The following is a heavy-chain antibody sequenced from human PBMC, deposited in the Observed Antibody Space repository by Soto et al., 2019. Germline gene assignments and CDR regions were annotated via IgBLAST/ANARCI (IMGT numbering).Heavy chain of an antibody. Sequence: SETLSLTCTVSGGSISSYYRSWIRQPPGKGLEWIGYIYYSGSTNYNPSLKSRVTISVDTSKNQFSLKLSSVTAADTAVYYCARRTTIAALYYGMDGWGQGTTVTVSS. J-gene: IGHJ6*02. CDR3: ARRTTIAALYYGMDG. V-gene: IGHV4-59*08. D-gene: IGHD6-25*01. CDR1: GGSISSYY. CDR2: IYYSGST.